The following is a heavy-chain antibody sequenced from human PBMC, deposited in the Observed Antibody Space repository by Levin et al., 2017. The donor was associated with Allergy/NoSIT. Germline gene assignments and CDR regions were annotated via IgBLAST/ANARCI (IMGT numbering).Heavy chain of an antibody. V-gene: IGHV4-34*01. Sequence: GSLRLSCAVYGGSFSGYYWSWIRQPPGKGLEWIGEINHSGSTNYNPSLKSRVTISVDTSKNQFSLKLSSVTAADTAVYYCARGPVPGYSSSWYWLDYWGQGTLVTVSS. CDR3: ARGPVPGYSSSWYWLDY. CDR2: INHSGST. D-gene: IGHD6-13*01. J-gene: IGHJ4*02. CDR1: GGSFSGYY.